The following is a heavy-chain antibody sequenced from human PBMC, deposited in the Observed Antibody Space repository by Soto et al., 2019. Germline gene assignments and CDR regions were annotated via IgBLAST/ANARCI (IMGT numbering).Heavy chain of an antibody. CDR2: INHSGST. Sequence: SETLSLTCAVYGGSFSGYYWSWIRQPPGKGLEWIGEINHSGSTNYNPSLKSRVTISVDTSKNQFSLKLSSVTAADTAVYYCARLKDYGGQALTRRAPYYFDYWGQGTLVTVSS. D-gene: IGHD4-17*01. CDR1: GGSFSGYY. V-gene: IGHV4-34*01. CDR3: ARLKDYGGQALTRRAPYYFDY. J-gene: IGHJ4*02.